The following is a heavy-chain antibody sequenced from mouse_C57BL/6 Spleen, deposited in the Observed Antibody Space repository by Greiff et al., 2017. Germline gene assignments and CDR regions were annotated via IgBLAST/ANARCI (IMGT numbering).Heavy chain of an antibody. Sequence: EVQGVESGGGLVQPGGSLSLSCAASGFTFTDYYMSWVRQPPGKALEWLGFIRNKANGYTTEYSASVKGRFTISRDNSQSILYLQMNALRAEDSATYYCARYMGSNYAYAMDYWGQGTSVTVSS. V-gene: IGHV7-3*01. D-gene: IGHD2-5*01. CDR1: GFTFTDYY. CDR3: ARYMGSNYAYAMDY. J-gene: IGHJ4*01. CDR2: IRNKANGYTT.